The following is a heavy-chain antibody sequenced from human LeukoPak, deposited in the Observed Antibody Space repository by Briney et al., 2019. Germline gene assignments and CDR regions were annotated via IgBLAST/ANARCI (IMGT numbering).Heavy chain of an antibody. D-gene: IGHD2-15*01. CDR1: GYTFTSYG. CDR2: ISAYNGNT. V-gene: IGHV1-18*01. J-gene: IGHJ4*02. CDR3: ARDRAYCSSGSCYFDY. Sequence: ASVKVSCKASGYTFTSYGISWVRQAPGQGLEWMGWISAYNGNTNYAQKLQGRVTMTTDTSTSTAYMELRSLRSDDTAVYYCARDRAYCSSGSCYFDYWGQGTLVTVSS.